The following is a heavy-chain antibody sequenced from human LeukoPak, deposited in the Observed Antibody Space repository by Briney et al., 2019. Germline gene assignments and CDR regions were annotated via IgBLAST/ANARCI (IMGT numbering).Heavy chain of an antibody. J-gene: IGHJ4*02. Sequence: PGGSLRLSCIASGFTFSSYAMSWVRKAPGKGLEWVSPISGSGGSTYYADSVKGRFTISRDSSKNTLYLQMNGLRAEDTAVYYCAKELRGYNYGLVNWGQGTLVTVSS. CDR2: ISGSGGST. V-gene: IGHV3-23*01. D-gene: IGHD5-18*01. CDR1: GFTFSSYA. CDR3: AKELRGYNYGLVN.